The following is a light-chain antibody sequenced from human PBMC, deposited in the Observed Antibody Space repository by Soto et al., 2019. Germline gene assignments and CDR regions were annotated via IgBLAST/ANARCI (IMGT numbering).Light chain of an antibody. Sequence: DIQMTQSPTSLSASVGDRVTITCRASQDIRNFVAWYQQKPGKAPKLLNYAASTLQSGVPSRFSGSGSGTDFALTINRLQPEDVATYSCQKYSSVPVFGPGTKVEIK. CDR3: QKYSSVPV. CDR2: AAS. CDR1: QDIRNF. V-gene: IGKV1-27*01. J-gene: IGKJ3*01.